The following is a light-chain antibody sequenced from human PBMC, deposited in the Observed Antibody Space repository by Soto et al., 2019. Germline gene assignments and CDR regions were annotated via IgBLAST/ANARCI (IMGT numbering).Light chain of an antibody. CDR2: NND. J-gene: IGLJ1*01. CDR3: AAWDDSLNGYV. V-gene: IGLV1-44*01. Sequence: QSVLTQPPSASGTPGQRVTISCSGSSSNIGSNTVSWYHQLPGMAPKLLIYNNDQRPSGVPDRFSGSKSGTSASLAISGLQSEDEADYSCAAWDDSLNGYVFGTGTKVTVL. CDR1: SSNIGSNT.